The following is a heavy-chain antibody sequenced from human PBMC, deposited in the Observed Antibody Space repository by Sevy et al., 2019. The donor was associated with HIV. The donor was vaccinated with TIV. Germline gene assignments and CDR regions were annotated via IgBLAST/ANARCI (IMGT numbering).Heavy chain of an antibody. CDR1: GFTFSGSA. V-gene: IGHV3-73*01. Sequence: GGSLRLSCATSGFTFSGSAMHWVRQASGKGLEWVGRIRSKANSYATAYAASVKGRFTISRDDSKNTAYLQMNSLKTEDTAVYYCTRAVAATFDYWGQGTLVTVSS. CDR3: TRAVAATFDY. CDR2: IRSKANSYAT. D-gene: IGHD2-15*01. J-gene: IGHJ4*02.